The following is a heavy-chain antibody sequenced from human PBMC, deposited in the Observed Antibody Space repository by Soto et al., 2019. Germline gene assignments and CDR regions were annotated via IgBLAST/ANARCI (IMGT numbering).Heavy chain of an antibody. CDR3: AKEVYDSSGYYYLAYHEYYFDY. J-gene: IGHJ4*02. CDR2: ISGSGGST. V-gene: IGHV3-23*01. D-gene: IGHD3-22*01. CDR1: GFTFSSYA. Sequence: EVQLLESGGGLVQPGGSLRLSCAASGFTFSSYAMSWVRQAPGKGLEWVSAISGSGGSTYYADSVKGRFTISRDNSKNTLYLQMNSLRAEDTAVYYCAKEVYDSSGYYYLAYHEYYFDYWGQGTLVTVSS.